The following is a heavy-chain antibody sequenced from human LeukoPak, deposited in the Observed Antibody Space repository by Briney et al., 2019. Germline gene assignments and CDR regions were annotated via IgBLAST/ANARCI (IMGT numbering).Heavy chain of an antibody. J-gene: IGHJ6*03. CDR1: GYTFTGYY. Sequence: ASVKVSCKASGYTFTGYYMHWVRQAPGQGLEWMGWINPNSGGTNYAQKFQGRVTMTRDTSISTAYMELSSLRSEDTAVYYCATRGIGPDLILSNYYYMDVWGKGTTVTISS. V-gene: IGHV1-2*02. CDR2: INPNSGGT. CDR3: ATRGIGPDLILSNYYYMDV. D-gene: IGHD3-10*01.